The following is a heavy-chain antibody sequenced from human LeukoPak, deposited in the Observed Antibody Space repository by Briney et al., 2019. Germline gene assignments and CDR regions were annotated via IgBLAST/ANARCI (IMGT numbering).Heavy chain of an antibody. J-gene: IGHJ4*02. CDR2: INPSGGST. CDR3: ARDPAGDGYNQWYFDY. CDR1: GYTFTSYY. Sequence: ASVKVSCKASGYTFTSYYMYWVRQAPGQGLEWMGIINPSGGSTSYAQKFQGRVTMARDTSTSTVYMELSSLRSEDTAVYYCARDPAGDGYNQWYFDYWGQGTLVTVSS. D-gene: IGHD5-24*01. V-gene: IGHV1-46*01.